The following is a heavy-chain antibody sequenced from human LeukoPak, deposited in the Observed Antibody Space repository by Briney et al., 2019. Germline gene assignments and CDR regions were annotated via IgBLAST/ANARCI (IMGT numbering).Heavy chain of an antibody. CDR2: IYYSGST. Sequence: SETLSLTCTVSGGSISSYYWSWIRQPPGKGLEWIGYIYYSGSTNYNPSLKRRVNISVDTSKNQFSLKLSSVTAADTAVYYCARDDTIFGVVNPRNNAFDIWGQGTMVTVSS. D-gene: IGHD3-3*01. J-gene: IGHJ3*02. V-gene: IGHV4-59*01. CDR3: ARDDTIFGVVNPRNNAFDI. CDR1: GGSISSYY.